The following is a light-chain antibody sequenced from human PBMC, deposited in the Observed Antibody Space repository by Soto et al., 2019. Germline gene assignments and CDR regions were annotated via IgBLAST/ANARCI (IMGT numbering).Light chain of an antibody. CDR3: QQYLSTPFT. Sequence: DIVMTQSPDSLAVSLAERATITCKSSQSVLFSSNNKNYLAWYQQKPGQPPKLLIYWASTRESGVPDRFSGSGSGTDFTLTISSLQAEDVAVYYCQQYLSTPFTFGQGTKLEIK. CDR2: WAS. V-gene: IGKV4-1*01. J-gene: IGKJ2*01. CDR1: QSVLFSSNNKNY.